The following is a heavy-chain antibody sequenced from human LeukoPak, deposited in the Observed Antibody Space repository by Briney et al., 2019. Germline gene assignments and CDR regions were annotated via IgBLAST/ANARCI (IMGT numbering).Heavy chain of an antibody. Sequence: PGGSLRLSCAASGFSVSSNYMSWVRQAPGKGLEWVSVIYSEGSTYYADSVKGRFTISRDNSKSTLYLQMNSLRAEDTAVYYCAKDPSGYYYDSSGYYPIYYYYYGMDVWGQGTTVTVSS. CDR1: GFSVSSNY. CDR3: AKDPSGYYYDSSGYYPIYYYYYGMDV. V-gene: IGHV3-53*01. D-gene: IGHD3-22*01. CDR2: IYSEGST. J-gene: IGHJ6*02.